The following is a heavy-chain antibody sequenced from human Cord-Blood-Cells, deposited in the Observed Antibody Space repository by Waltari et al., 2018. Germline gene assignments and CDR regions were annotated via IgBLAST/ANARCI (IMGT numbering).Heavy chain of an antibody. V-gene: IGHV3-30*18. D-gene: IGHD3-10*01. Sequence: QVQLLESGGGVVQPGRSLRLSCAASGFTFSSSGMHWVRQAPGKGLEWVAVISYDGSNKYYADSVKGRFTISRDNSKNALYLQMNSLRAEDTAVYYCAKDYYGSGSYYGMDVWGQGTTVTVSS. CDR3: AKDYYGSGSYYGMDV. J-gene: IGHJ6*02. CDR2: ISYDGSNK. CDR1: GFTFSSSG.